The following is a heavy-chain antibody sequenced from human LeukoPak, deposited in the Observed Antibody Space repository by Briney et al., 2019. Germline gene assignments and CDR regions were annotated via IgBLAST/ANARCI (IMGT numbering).Heavy chain of an antibody. Sequence: SGGSLRLSCAASGFVFTTYYMGWVRQAPGKGLEWVANTNQDGTEKYYVDSVKGRFTISRDNTKNSVFLQMNSLRPEDTAVYYCARCWGLDYYYMDVWGKGTTVTVSS. D-gene: IGHD2-21*02. V-gene: IGHV3-7*01. J-gene: IGHJ6*03. CDR3: ARCWGLDYYYMDV. CDR2: TNQDGTEK. CDR1: GFVFTTYY.